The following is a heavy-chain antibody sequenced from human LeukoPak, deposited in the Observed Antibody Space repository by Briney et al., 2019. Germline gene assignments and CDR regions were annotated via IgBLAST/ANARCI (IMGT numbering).Heavy chain of an antibody. CDR3: AKDRKLGPADYYFDY. CDR1: GFTISSNY. CDR2: IYSGGST. J-gene: IGHJ4*02. V-gene: IGHV3-53*05. Sequence: GGSLRLSCAASGFTISSNYMSWVRQAPGKGLEWVSVIYSGGSTYYADSVKGRFTISRDNSKNTLYLQMNSLRVEDTAVYYCAKDRKLGPADYYFDYWGPGTLVTVAS. D-gene: IGHD7-27*01.